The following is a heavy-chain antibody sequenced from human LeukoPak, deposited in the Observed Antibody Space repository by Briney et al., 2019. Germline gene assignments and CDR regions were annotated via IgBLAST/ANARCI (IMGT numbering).Heavy chain of an antibody. CDR1: GFTFSSYS. J-gene: IGHJ3*02. V-gene: IGHV3-21*01. CDR3: EREHESDAFDI. CDR2: ISSSSSYI. Sequence: GGSLRLSCAASGFTFSSYSMNWVRQAPGKGLEWVSSISSSSSYIYYADSVKGRFTISRDNAKNSLYLQMNSLRAEDTAVYYCEREHESDAFDIWGQGTMVTVSS.